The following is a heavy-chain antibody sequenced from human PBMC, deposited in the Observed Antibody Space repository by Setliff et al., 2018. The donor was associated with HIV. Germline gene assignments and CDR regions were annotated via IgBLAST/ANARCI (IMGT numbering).Heavy chain of an antibody. Sequence: SETLSLTCTVFGDSISKKFWSWIRQPPGKGLEWIGHIYTSGSTNYNPSLKSRVTISLDTSKNHFSLKLSSVTAADTAVYYCARSPRLRGGHNWFDPWGQGTLVTVSS. J-gene: IGHJ5*02. CDR3: ARSPRLRGGHNWFDP. CDR2: IYTSGST. D-gene: IGHD4-17*01. CDR1: GDSISKKF. V-gene: IGHV4-4*08.